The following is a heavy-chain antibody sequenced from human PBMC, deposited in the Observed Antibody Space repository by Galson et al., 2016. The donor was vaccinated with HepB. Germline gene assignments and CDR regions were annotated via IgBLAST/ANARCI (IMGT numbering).Heavy chain of an antibody. V-gene: IGHV3-30-3*01. CDR2: ISYDGSNK. CDR3: AGASHGGWFDY. Sequence: SLRLSCAASGFTFNNYAMHWVLQAPGKGLEWVAVISYDGSNKYYADSVKGQFTISRDNSKNTLYLQMNSLRDEDTAVYYCAGASHGGWFDYWGQGTLVTVSS. D-gene: IGHD6-19*01. J-gene: IGHJ4*02. CDR1: GFTFNNYA.